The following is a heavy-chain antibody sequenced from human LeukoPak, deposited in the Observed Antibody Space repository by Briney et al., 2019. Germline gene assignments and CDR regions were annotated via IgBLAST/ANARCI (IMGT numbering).Heavy chain of an antibody. CDR3: ARDLGSIAAVGEDYYYYGMDV. CDR2: ISGSSGYI. D-gene: IGHD6-13*01. V-gene: IGHV3-21*01. J-gene: IGHJ6*02. Sequence: GGSLRLSCAASGFTFSGYSMNWVRQAPGKGLEWVSSISGSSGYIYYADSVKGRFTISRDNAKNSLYLQMNSLRAEDTAVYYCARDLGSIAAVGEDYYYYGMDVGGQGTTVTVSS. CDR1: GFTFSGYS.